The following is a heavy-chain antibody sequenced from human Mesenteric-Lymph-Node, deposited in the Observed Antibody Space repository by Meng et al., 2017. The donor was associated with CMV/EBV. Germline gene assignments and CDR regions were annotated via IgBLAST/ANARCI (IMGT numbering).Heavy chain of an antibody. CDR3: AREGAPYCSSRGCPFDY. CDR1: GGSISSYY. CDR2: IYYSGST. V-gene: IGHV4-59*01. J-gene: IGHJ4*02. Sequence: SETLSLTCTVSGGSISSYYWSWIRQPPGKGLEWIGYIYYSGSTNYNPSLKSRVTISVDTSKNQFSLKLSSVTAADTAVYYCAREGAPYCSSRGCPFDYWGQGTLVTVSS. D-gene: IGHD2-2*01.